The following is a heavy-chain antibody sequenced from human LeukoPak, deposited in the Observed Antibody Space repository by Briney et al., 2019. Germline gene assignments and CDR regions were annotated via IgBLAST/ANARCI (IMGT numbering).Heavy chain of an antibody. CDR2: IYYSGST. D-gene: IGHD3-3*01. J-gene: IGHJ5*02. CDR3: ARRPGGYDFWSGYYTDNWFDP. CDR1: GGSISSSSFY. Sequence: SETLSLTCTVSGGSISSSSFYWGWIRQPPGKGLVWTGSIYYSGSTYCNPSLKSRVTISVDTSKNQFSLKLSSVTAADTAVYYCARRPGGYDFWSGYYTDNWFDPWGQGTLVTVSS. V-gene: IGHV4-39*01.